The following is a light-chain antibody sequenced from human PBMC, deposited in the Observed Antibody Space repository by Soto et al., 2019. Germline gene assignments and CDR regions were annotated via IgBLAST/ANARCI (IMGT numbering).Light chain of an antibody. CDR3: SSYTSSITYV. Sequence: QSVLTQPASVSGSPGQSITISCTGTSSDVGGYNYVSWYQQHPGKAPKLMNYEVNNRPSGVSTRFSGSKSGNTASLTISGLQAEDEADYYCSSYTSSITYVFGSGTKVTVL. CDR2: EVN. CDR1: SSDVGGYNY. V-gene: IGLV2-14*03. J-gene: IGLJ1*01.